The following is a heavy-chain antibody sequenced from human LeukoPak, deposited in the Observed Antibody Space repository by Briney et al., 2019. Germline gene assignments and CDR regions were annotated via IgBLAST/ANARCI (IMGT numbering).Heavy chain of an antibody. D-gene: IGHD2-21*02. Sequence: SETLSLTCIVSGGSISSISYYWGWIRQPPGKGLEWIGSIYYSGSTSYNPSLKSRVTISVDTSKNQFSLKLSSVTAADTAVYYCARDGCGGDCYSNTYYFDYWGQGTLVTVSS. J-gene: IGHJ4*02. CDR1: GGSISSISYY. CDR2: IYYSGST. V-gene: IGHV4-39*07. CDR3: ARDGCGGDCYSNTYYFDY.